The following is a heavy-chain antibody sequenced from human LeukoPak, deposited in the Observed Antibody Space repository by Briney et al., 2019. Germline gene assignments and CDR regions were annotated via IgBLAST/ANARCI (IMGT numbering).Heavy chain of an antibody. CDR3: ATGVYYGYMDV. V-gene: IGHV3-74*01. CDR2: INSDGSST. D-gene: IGHD3-3*01. CDR1: GFTFSSYT. Sequence: GGSLRLSCAASGFTFSSYTMNWVRQAPGKGLVWVSRINSDGSSTSYADSVKGRFTISRDNAKNTLYLQMNSLRAEDTAVYYCATGVYYGYMDVWGKGTTVTVSS. J-gene: IGHJ6*03.